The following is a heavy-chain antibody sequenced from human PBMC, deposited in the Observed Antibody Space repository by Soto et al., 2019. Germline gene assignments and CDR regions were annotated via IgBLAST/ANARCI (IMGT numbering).Heavy chain of an antibody. D-gene: IGHD1-26*01. CDR3: AREGYRGSYFESFHH. V-gene: IGHV4-4*07. J-gene: IGHJ1*01. CDR1: GGSISSYY. CDR2: IYTSGST. Sequence: SETLSLTCTVSGGSISSYYWSWIRQPAGKGLEWIGRIYTSGSTNYNPSLKIRVTMSVDTSKNQFSLKLSSVTGADTAVDYWAREGYRGSYFESFHHWGQGTLVTVSS.